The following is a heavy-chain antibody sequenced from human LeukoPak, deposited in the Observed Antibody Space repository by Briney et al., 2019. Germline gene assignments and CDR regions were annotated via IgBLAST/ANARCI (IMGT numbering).Heavy chain of an antibody. D-gene: IGHD4-17*01. CDR3: ARSPRLRKNWFDP. CDR1: GGSFSGYY. Sequence: SETLSLTCAVYGGSFSGYYWSWFRQPPGKGLEWIGEINHSGSTNYNPSLKSRVTISVDTSKNQFSLKLSSVTAADTAVYYCARSPRLRKNWFDPWGQGTLVTVSS. J-gene: IGHJ5*01. CDR2: INHSGST. V-gene: IGHV4-34*01.